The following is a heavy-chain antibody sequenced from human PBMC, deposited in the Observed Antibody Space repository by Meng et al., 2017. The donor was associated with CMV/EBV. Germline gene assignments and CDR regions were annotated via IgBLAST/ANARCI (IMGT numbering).Heavy chain of an antibody. CDR2: IRSKAYGGTT. V-gene: IGHV3-49*04. CDR1: GFTFGDYA. D-gene: IGHD3-3*01. J-gene: IGHJ6*02. Sequence: GGSLKISCTASGFTFGDYAMSWVRQAPGKGLEWVGFIRSKAYGGTTEYAASVKGRFTISRDDSKSIAYLQMNSLKTEDTAVYYCTREGRFLEWLSPVYYGMDVWGQGTTVTVSS. CDR3: TREGRFLEWLSPVYYGMDV.